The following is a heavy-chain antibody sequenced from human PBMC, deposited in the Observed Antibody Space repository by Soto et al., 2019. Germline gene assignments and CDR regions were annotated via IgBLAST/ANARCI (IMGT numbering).Heavy chain of an antibody. CDR1: GFTFRSYS. Sequence: GSLRLSCAASGFTFRSYSMNWVRQAPGKGLEWVSYISNSSSTIYYADSVKGRFTISRDNAKNSLYLQMNSLRDEDTAVYYCARGSEYDFWSGYSPNYYGMDVWGQGTTVTVSS. J-gene: IGHJ6*02. V-gene: IGHV3-48*02. D-gene: IGHD3-3*01. CDR3: ARGSEYDFWSGYSPNYYGMDV. CDR2: ISNSSSTI.